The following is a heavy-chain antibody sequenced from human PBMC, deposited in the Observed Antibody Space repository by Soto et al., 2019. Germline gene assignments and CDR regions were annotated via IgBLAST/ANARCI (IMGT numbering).Heavy chain of an antibody. CDR3: ATTYYYDSSGYSDAFDI. V-gene: IGHV3-33*01. J-gene: IGHJ3*02. D-gene: IGHD3-22*01. CDR1: GFTFSSYG. Sequence: QVQLVESGGGVVQPGRSLRLSCAASGFTFSSYGMHWVRQAPGKGLEWVAVIWYDGSNKYYADSVKGRFTISRDNSKNTLYLQMNSPRAEDTAVYYCATTYYYDSSGYSDAFDIWGQGTMVTVSS. CDR2: IWYDGSNK.